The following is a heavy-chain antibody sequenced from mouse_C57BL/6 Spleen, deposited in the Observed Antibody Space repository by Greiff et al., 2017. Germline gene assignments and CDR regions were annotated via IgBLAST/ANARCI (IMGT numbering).Heavy chain of an antibody. V-gene: IGHV1-80*01. CDR1: GYAFSSYW. D-gene: IGHD1-1*01. CDR2: IYPGDGDT. Sequence: QVQLQQSGAELVKPGASVKISCEASGYAFSSYWMNWVKQRPGKGLEWIGQIYPGDGDTNYNGKFKGKATLTADKSSSTAYMQLSSLTSEDSAVYFCARIITTVVARYFDVWGTGTTVTVSS. J-gene: IGHJ1*03. CDR3: ARIITTVVARYFDV.